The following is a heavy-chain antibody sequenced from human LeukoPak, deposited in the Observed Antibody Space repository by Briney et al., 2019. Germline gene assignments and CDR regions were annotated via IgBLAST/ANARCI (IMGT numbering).Heavy chain of an antibody. CDR1: GFTFSSYA. D-gene: IGHD6-19*01. CDR2: IRSSGSGGST. Sequence: GGSLRLSCAASGFTFSSYAMNWVRQAPGKVLEWVSVIRSSGSGGSTYYADSVKGRFTISRDNSKNTLYLQMNNLRAEDTAVYYCAKDIRSGRYLCAFDIWGQGTRVTVSS. V-gene: IGHV3-23*01. CDR3: AKDIRSGRYLCAFDI. J-gene: IGHJ3*02.